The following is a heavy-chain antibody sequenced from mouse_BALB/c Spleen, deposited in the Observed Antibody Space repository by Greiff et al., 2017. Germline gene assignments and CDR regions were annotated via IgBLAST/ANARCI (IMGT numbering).Heavy chain of an antibody. V-gene: IGHV5-9-4*01. Sequence: EVQRVESGGGLVKPGGSLKLSCAASGFTFSSYAMSWVRQSPEKRLEWVAEISSGGSYTYYPDTVTGRFTISRDNAKNTLYLEMSSLRSEDTAMYYCARGGLRSYFDYWGQGTTLTVSS. CDR3: ARGGLRSYFDY. D-gene: IGHD2-2*01. CDR2: ISSGGSYT. J-gene: IGHJ2*01. CDR1: GFTFSSYA.